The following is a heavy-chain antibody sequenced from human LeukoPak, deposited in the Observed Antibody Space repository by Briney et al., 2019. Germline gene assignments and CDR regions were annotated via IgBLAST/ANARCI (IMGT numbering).Heavy chain of an antibody. Sequence: SETLSLTCTVSGGSINSDYWSWVRQPPGKGLEWIGYIYYSGSSTNYNPSLKSRVTISVDRSNNQFSLKLSSVTAADTAVYYCARAEGGSNPHPFDYWGQGTLVTVSS. J-gene: IGHJ4*02. V-gene: IGHV4-59*08. CDR1: GGSINSDY. CDR2: IYYSGSST. D-gene: IGHD6-13*01. CDR3: ARAEGGSNPHPFDY.